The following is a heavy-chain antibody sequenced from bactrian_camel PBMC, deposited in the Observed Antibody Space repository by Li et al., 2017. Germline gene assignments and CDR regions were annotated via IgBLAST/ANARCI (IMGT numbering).Heavy chain of an antibody. Sequence: QLVESGGVWVQAGGSLTLSCAASGRIYTTACMAWFRQAPGKEREGITVIHTVTGATDYADSVKGRFTISKDNAKNTLYLQMNSLKPEDTAMYYCAANKPPCYYSETLAAQADDFNHWGQGTQVTVS. CDR1: GRIYTTAC. CDR3: AANKPPCYYSETLAAQADDFNH. CDR2: IHTVTGAT. D-gene: IGHD2*01. V-gene: IGHV3S54*01. J-gene: IGHJ4*01.